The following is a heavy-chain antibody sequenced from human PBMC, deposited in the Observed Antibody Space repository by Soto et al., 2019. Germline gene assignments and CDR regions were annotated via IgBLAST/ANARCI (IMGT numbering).Heavy chain of an antibody. J-gene: IGHJ6*02. CDR2: INTYNGNT. Sequence: ALLPVSCKASGYTFPRYGIVWARQNPGQGLEWMGWINTYNGNTNYAQNVQGRVTLTTDTSTSTAYMELRSLRSNDTAIYYCAMVDVYVTPSPQDVWGQGTTVTVSS. CDR3: AMVDVYVTPSPQDV. V-gene: IGHV1-18*01. D-gene: IGHD3-16*01. CDR1: GYTFPRYG.